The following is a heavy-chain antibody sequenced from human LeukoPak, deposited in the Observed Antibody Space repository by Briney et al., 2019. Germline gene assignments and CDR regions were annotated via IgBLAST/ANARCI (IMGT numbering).Heavy chain of an antibody. Sequence: GGSLRLSCAASGFTIGRYWMHWVRQAPGKGLVWVSRSEGDDSTTTYADSVKGRFTVSRDTAKNTLYLQMNSLRVEDTAVYYCAKLDWLDPWGQGTLVTASP. V-gene: IGHV3-74*03. CDR1: GFTIGRYW. CDR3: AKLDWLDP. J-gene: IGHJ5*02. CDR2: SEGDDSTT.